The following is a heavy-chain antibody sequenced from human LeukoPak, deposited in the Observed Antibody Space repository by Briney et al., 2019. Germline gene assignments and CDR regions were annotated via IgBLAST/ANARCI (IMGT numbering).Heavy chain of an antibody. CDR3: ARDTTADGYYYYYIDV. CDR1: GCSLSTYD. D-gene: IGHD1-1*01. Sequence: SETLSLTCTVSGCSLSTYDWSWIRQPAGKGLEWIGRIYTSGSTNYNPSLKSRVTTSVDKSKNQFSLKLSYVTAADTAVYYCARDTTADGYYYYYIDVWGKGTTVTVSS. CDR2: IYTSGST. V-gene: IGHV4-4*07. J-gene: IGHJ6*03.